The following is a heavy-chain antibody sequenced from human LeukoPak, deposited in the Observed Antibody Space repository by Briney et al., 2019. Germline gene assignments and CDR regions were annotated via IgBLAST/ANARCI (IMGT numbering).Heavy chain of an antibody. CDR3: ATGIRWGSYYGYFDY. J-gene: IGHJ4*02. V-gene: IGHV1-18*01. CDR1: GYTFYYYG. Sequence: ASVKVSCKASGYTFYYYGISWVRQAPGQGLEWMGWVSAYNGNTNYAQKLQGRVTMTTDTSTSTAYMELRSLRSDDTAVYYCATGIRWGSYYGYFDYWGQGTLVTVSS. CDR2: VSAYNGNT. D-gene: IGHD1-26*01.